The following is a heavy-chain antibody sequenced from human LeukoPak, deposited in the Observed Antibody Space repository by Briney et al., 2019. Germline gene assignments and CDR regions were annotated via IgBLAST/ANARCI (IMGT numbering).Heavy chain of an antibody. CDR3: ARGGGFVDY. J-gene: IGHJ4*02. D-gene: IGHD3-16*01. CDR1: GFTFSDFE. V-gene: IGHV3-48*03. Sequence: GGSLRLSCAVSGFTFSDFEMNWVRQAPGKGPEWISYIGGSGSPTYYADSVKGRFTISRDNAKNSLFLQMNSLRAEDTAVYYCARGGGFVDYWGQGTLVTVSS. CDR2: IGGSGSPT.